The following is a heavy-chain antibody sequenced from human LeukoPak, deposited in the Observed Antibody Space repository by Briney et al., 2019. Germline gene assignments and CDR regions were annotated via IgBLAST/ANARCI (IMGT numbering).Heavy chain of an antibody. J-gene: IGHJ4*02. CDR1: GFTVSTNY. D-gene: IGHD2-15*01. CDR3: ARDSGSGGNFDY. CDR2: IYRGGDT. V-gene: IGHV3-53*01. Sequence: GGSLRLSCAASGFTVSTNYMSWVRQAPGKGLEWVSTIYRGGDTYYADSVKGRFTISRDNAKNSLYLQMNSLRAEDTAVYYCARDSGSGGNFDYWGQGTLVTVSS.